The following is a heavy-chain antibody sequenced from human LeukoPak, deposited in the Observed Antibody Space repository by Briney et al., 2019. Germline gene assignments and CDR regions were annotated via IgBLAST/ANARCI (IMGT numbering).Heavy chain of an antibody. D-gene: IGHD2/OR15-2a*01. J-gene: IGHJ4*02. CDR3: ARTEYGGSASYDY. CDR1: GYTFTGYY. Sequence: GASVKVSCKASGYTFTGYYMHWVRQAPGQGLEWMGWINPNSGGTNYAQKFQGWVTMTRDTSISTAYMKLSRLRSDDTAVYYCARTEYGGSASYDYWGQGTLVTVSS. V-gene: IGHV1-2*04. CDR2: INPNSGGT.